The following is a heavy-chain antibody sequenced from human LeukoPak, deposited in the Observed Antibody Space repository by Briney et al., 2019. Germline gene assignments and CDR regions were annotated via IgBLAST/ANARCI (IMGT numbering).Heavy chain of an antibody. D-gene: IGHD4-17*01. CDR1: GVSISSSSYY. CDR2: IYYSGST. CDR3: ACDYGDYVFDY. J-gene: IGHJ4*02. V-gene: IGHV4-39*01. Sequence: SETLSLTCTVSGVSISSSSYYWGWIRQPPGKGLEWIGSIYYSGSTYYNPSLKSRVTISVDTSKNQFSLKLSSVTAADTAVYYCACDYGDYVFDYWGQGTLVTVSS.